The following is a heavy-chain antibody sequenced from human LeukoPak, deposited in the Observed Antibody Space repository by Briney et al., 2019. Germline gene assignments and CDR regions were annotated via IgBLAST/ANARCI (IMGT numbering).Heavy chain of an antibody. Sequence: ASVKDSCKASGYTFTGYYMHWVRQAPGQGLEWMGRINPNCGGSNYTQKFQGRATKTRDTSISTAYMELSRLRSDVTAVYYWARDPYHNDLETLGQGTLVTVSS. CDR3: ARDPYHNDLET. CDR2: INPNCGGS. CDR1: GYTFTGYY. J-gene: IGHJ5*02. D-gene: IGHD1-1*01. V-gene: IGHV1-2*06.